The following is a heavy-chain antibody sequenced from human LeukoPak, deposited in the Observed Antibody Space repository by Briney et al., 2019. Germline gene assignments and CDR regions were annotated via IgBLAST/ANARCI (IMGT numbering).Heavy chain of an antibody. CDR3: ARGGIAGRPVYYYYMDV. V-gene: IGHV3-21*01. J-gene: IGHJ6*03. CDR1: GFTFSSYT. D-gene: IGHD6-6*01. Sequence: GGSLRLSCAAPGFTFSSYTIHWVRQAPGKGLEWVSSISALSTYIYYADSVKGRFTISRDNVEKSAYLELSGLTAHDTAIYYCARGGIAGRPVYYYYMDVWGKGTTVTVSS. CDR2: ISALSTYI.